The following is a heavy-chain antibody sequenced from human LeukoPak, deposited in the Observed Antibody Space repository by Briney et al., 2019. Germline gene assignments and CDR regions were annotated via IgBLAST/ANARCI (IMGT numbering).Heavy chain of an antibody. J-gene: IGHJ6*03. Sequence: PSQTLSLTCTVSRASISSGTYYWNWIRQPAGKGPEWIGRVYTSGTTNYNPSLRGRVTISVDTSKNQFSLNLSSVTAADTAVYYCVREASAYDYLTNRKYYYMDVWGKGTTVTVSS. CDR2: VYTSGTT. CDR1: RASISSGTYY. CDR3: VREASAYDYLTNRKYYYMDV. D-gene: IGHD5-12*01. V-gene: IGHV4-61*02.